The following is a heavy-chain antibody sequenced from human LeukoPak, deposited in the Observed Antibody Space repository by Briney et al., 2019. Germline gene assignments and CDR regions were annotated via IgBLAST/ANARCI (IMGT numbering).Heavy chain of an antibody. D-gene: IGHD1-26*01. CDR1: GGSISSGGYS. CDR2: IYHSGST. J-gene: IGHJ4*02. CDR3: ARAWESYFDY. V-gene: IGHV4-30-2*01. Sequence: SETLSLTCAVSGGSISSGGYSWSWIRQPPGKGLEWIGYIYHSGSTYYTPSLKSRVTISVDRSKNQFSLKLSSVTAADTAVYYCARAWESYFDYWGQGTLVTVSS.